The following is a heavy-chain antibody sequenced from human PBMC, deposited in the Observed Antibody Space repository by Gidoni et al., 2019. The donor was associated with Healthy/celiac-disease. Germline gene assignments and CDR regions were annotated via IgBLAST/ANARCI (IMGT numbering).Heavy chain of an antibody. J-gene: IGHJ6*02. V-gene: IGHV1-69*08. CDR2: IIPILGIA. Sequence: QGQLVQSGAAVKKRGSAVKVSCKASGGTVSSYTSSWVRQAPGQGLEWMGRIIPILGIANYAQKFQGRVTIPADKSTSTAYMELSSLRSEDTAVYYCARDEEYYYGSGSSGGMDVWGQGTTVTVSS. CDR1: GGTVSSYT. CDR3: ARDEEYYYGSGSSGGMDV. D-gene: IGHD3-10*01.